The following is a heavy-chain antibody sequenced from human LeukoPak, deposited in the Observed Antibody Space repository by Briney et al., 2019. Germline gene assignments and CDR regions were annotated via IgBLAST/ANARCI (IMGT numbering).Heavy chain of an antibody. CDR3: ARDRGFDYGGNSGSHYYYGMDV. J-gene: IGHJ6*02. CDR2: IIPILGIA. Sequence: SSVKVSCKASGGTFSSYAISWVRQAPGQGLEWMGRIIPILGIANYAQKFQGRVTITADKSTSTAYMELSSLRSEDTAVYYCARDRGFDYGGNSGSHYYYGMDVWGQGTTVTVSS. CDR1: GGTFSSYA. V-gene: IGHV1-69*04. D-gene: IGHD4-23*01.